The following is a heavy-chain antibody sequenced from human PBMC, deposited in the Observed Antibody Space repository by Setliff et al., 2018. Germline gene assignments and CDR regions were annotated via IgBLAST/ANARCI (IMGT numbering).Heavy chain of an antibody. Sequence: ASVKVSCKASGYTFRNYAFAWVRQAPGQGLGWVGWISVYNGDTNYAQKFQGRVTLTTDTSTSTAYMESRSLTSDDSAFYYCARAPSVELVTIRTNSWFTYWGQGTLVTVSS. CDR3: ARAPSVELVTIRTNSWFTY. V-gene: IGHV1-18*01. D-gene: IGHD5-18*01. CDR2: ISVYNGDT. J-gene: IGHJ4*02. CDR1: GYTFRNYA.